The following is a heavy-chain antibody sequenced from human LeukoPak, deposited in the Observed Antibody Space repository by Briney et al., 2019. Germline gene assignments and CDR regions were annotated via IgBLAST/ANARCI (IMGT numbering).Heavy chain of an antibody. Sequence: GGSLRLSCAASGFTFSSYEMNWVRQAPGKGLEWVSYISSSGSTIYYADSVKGRFTISRDNSKNTLYLQMNSLRAEDTTVYYCARGPSGYHNTGGQGTLVTVSS. D-gene: IGHD3-22*01. CDR3: ARGPSGYHNT. CDR1: GFTFSSYE. CDR2: ISSSGSTI. J-gene: IGHJ4*02. V-gene: IGHV3-48*03.